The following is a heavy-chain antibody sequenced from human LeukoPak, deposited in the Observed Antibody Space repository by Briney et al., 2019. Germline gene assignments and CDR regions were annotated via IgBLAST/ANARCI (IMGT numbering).Heavy chain of an antibody. D-gene: IGHD6-19*01. CDR1: GFTFDDYA. CDR3: AKVTHSAWAYYFDY. V-gene: IGHV3-9*03. CDR2: ISWNSGSI. J-gene: IGHJ4*02. Sequence: GRSLRLSCAASGFTFDDYAMHWVRQAPGKGLEWVSGISWNSGSIGYADSVKGRFTISRDNAKNSLYLQMNSLKAEDMALYYCAKVTHSAWAYYFDYWGQGNLVTVSS.